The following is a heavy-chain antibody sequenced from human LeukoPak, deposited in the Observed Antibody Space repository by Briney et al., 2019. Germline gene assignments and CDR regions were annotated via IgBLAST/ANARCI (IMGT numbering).Heavy chain of an antibody. J-gene: IGHJ4*02. CDR1: GFTFSTYS. CDR2: ISISSGII. Sequence: GGSLRLSCAASGFTFSTYSMSWVRQAPGKGLEWVSYISISSGIIYYADSVKGRFTISRDNAKTSVYLQMNSLRAEDTAVYYCARYITGSHYRGVYWGQGTLVTVSS. CDR3: ARYITGSHYRGVY. D-gene: IGHD1-26*01. V-gene: IGHV3-48*01.